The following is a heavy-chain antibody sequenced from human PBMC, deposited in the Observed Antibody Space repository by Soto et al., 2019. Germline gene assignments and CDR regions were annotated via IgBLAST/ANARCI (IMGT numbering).Heavy chain of an antibody. J-gene: IGHJ3*02. CDR2: INAGGGST. D-gene: IGHD3-22*01. CDR1: GYTFTSYG. V-gene: IGHV1-46*03. Sequence: ASVKVSCKASGYTFTSYGISWVRQAPGQGFEWMGLINAGGGSTSYAQKFQGRVTMTRDTSTSTVYMELSSLRSEDTVVYYCARGGTYYYDSSGDDAFDIWGQGTMVTVS. CDR3: ARGGTYYYDSSGDDAFDI.